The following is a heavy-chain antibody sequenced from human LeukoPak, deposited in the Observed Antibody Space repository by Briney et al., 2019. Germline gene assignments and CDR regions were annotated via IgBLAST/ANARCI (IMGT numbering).Heavy chain of an antibody. Sequence: GGSLRLSCAASGFTFSSYAMRWVRQAPGKGLEWVSAISGSGGSTYYADSVKGRFTISRDNSKNTLYLQMNSLRAEDTAVYYCAKAYSSSWYPDYWGQGTLVTVSS. CDR3: AKAYSSSWYPDY. J-gene: IGHJ4*02. V-gene: IGHV3-23*01. CDR1: GFTFSSYA. CDR2: ISGSGGST. D-gene: IGHD6-13*01.